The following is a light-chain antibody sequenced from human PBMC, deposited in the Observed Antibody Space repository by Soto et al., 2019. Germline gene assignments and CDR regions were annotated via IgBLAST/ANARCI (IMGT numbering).Light chain of an antibody. CDR3: QQYDSYPIT. CDR1: QSISSW. CDR2: NAS. V-gene: IGKV1-5*03. Sequence: DIQMTQSPSTLSASVGDRVTITCRASQSISSWLAWYQQKPGKAPKLLIYNASSLESGVPSRFSGSGSGTEFTLTISRLQPDDFAAYYCQQYDSYPITFGQGTQLEIK. J-gene: IGKJ5*01.